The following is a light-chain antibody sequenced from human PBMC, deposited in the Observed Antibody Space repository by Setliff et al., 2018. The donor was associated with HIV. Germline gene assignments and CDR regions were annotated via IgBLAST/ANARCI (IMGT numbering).Light chain of an antibody. V-gene: IGLV2-23*02. CDR1: SSDVGIYNL. CDR3: CSYTTYSTYV. Sequence: QSALTQPASVSGPPGQSIAISCTGTSSDVGIYNLVSWYQHHPGKAPKLIIYEVNKRPSGVSNRFSGSKSGNTASLTIPGLQPEDETDYYCCSYTTYSTYVFGTGTKVTVL. CDR2: EVN. J-gene: IGLJ1*01.